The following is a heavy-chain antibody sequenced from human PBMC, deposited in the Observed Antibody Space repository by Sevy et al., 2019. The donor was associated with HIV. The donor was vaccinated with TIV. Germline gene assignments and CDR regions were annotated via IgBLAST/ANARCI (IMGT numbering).Heavy chain of an antibody. Sequence: GGSLRLSCAASGFTFSSYEMNWVRQAPGKGLEWVSYISSTGSTIYYADSVKGRFTISRDKAKNSLYLQMSSLRAEDTAVYYCATDAPGSSIVDYWGQRTLVTVSS. CDR3: ATDAPGSSIVDY. CDR2: ISSTGSTI. V-gene: IGHV3-48*03. J-gene: IGHJ4*02. D-gene: IGHD6-13*01. CDR1: GFTFSSYE.